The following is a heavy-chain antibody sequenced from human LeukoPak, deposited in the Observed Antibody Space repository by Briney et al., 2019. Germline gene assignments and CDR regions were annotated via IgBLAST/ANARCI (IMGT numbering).Heavy chain of an antibody. CDR2: ISWDGGST. CDR1: GFTFDDYA. J-gene: IGHJ4*02. CDR3: ARGVYGDSPKY. D-gene: IGHD4-17*01. V-gene: IGHV3-43D*04. Sequence: PGGSLRLSCAASGFTFDDYAMHWVRQAPGKGLEWVSLISWDGGSTYYADSVKGRFTISRDNSKNTLYLQMNSLRAEDTAVYYCARGVYGDSPKYWGQGTLVTVSS.